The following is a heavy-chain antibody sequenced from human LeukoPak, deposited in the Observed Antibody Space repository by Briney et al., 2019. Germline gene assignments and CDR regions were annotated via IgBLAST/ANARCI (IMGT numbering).Heavy chain of an antibody. CDR2: IYYSGST. CDR1: GGSIGSYY. Sequence: SETLSLTCTVSGGSIGSYYWSWIRQPPGKGLEWIGYIYYSGSTNYNPSLKSRVTISVDTSKNQFSLKLSSVTAADTAVYYCAREGYSYGNAFDIWGQGTMVTVSS. CDR3: AREGYSYGNAFDI. V-gene: IGHV4-59*01. D-gene: IGHD5-18*01. J-gene: IGHJ3*02.